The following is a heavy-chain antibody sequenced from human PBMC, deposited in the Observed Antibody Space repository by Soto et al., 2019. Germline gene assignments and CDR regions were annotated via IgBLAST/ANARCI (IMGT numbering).Heavy chain of an antibody. CDR1: GFSLTTDRVG. CDR2: IYWDDSK. J-gene: IGHJ4*02. V-gene: IGHV2-5*02. D-gene: IGHD1-26*01. CDR3: AHAYGGRSLY. Sequence: QITLKESGPTLVKPTQTLTLTCTFSGFSLTTDRVGVGWIRQPPGEALEWLAVIYWDDSKTYRPSLESRLTITKDTSKTQVALTMTNKDSPDTATYYCAHAYGGRSLYGGQGTLVTVSS.